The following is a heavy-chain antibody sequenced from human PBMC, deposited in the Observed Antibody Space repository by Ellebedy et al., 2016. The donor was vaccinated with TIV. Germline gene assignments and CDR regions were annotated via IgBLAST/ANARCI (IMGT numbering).Heavy chain of an antibody. Sequence: GESLKISCAASGFTFSSYWMSWVRQAPGKGLEWVANIKEDGSETYSVDSVKGRFTISSVNAKNSLFLQMNSLRAEDTAVYYCARDLYYGSGSGHFDYWGQGTLVSVSS. D-gene: IGHD3-10*01. V-gene: IGHV3-7*01. CDR3: ARDLYYGSGSGHFDY. CDR2: IKEDGSET. CDR1: GFTFSSYW. J-gene: IGHJ4*02.